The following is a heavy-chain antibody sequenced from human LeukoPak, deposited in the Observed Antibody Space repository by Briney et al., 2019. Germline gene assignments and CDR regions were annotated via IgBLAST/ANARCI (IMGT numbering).Heavy chain of an antibody. V-gene: IGHV1-24*01. CDR2: FDPEDGET. D-gene: IGHD3-22*01. Sequence: ASVKVPCKVSGYTLTELSMHWVRQAPGKGLEWMGGFDPEDGETIYAQKFQGRVTMTEDTSTDTAYMELSSLRSEDTAVYYCATVAASGYPTYYFDYWGQGTLVTVSS. CDR1: GYTLTELS. J-gene: IGHJ4*02. CDR3: ATVAASGYPTYYFDY.